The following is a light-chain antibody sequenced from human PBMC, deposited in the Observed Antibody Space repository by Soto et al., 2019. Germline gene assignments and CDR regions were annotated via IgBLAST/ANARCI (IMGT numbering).Light chain of an antibody. V-gene: IGLV2-14*03. J-gene: IGLJ3*02. CDR2: DVT. CDR3: TSYTTSSPYLV. Sequence: QSALTQPASVSGSPGQSITISCTGTSSDVGGYNYVSWYQHHPGKAPKLMIYDVTNRPSGGSNRFSGSKSGNTASLTISGLQAEDEADYYCTSYTTSSPYLVFGGGTKLTVL. CDR1: SSDVGGYNY.